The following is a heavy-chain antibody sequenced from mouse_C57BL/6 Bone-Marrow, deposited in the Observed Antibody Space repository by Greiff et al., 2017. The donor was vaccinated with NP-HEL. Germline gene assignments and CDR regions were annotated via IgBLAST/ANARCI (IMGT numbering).Heavy chain of an antibody. CDR1: GFSFNTYA. D-gene: IGHD3-3*01. J-gene: IGHJ2*01. V-gene: IGHV10-1*01. Sequence: EVKLMESGGGLVQPKGSLKLSCAASGFSFNTYAMNWVRQAPGKGLEWVARIRSKSNNYATYYADSVKDRFTISRDDSESMLYLQRNNLKTEDTAMYYCVRGGRPAGDYWGQGTTLTVSS. CDR2: IRSKSNNYAT. CDR3: VRGGRPAGDY.